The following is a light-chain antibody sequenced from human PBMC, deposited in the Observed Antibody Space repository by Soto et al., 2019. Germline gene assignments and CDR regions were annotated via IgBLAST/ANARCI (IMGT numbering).Light chain of an antibody. Sequence: SALTQPGSVSGSPGQSITISCTGTSTDVGRYNYVSWYQQHPGKAPKLMVYDVSNRPSWVSNRFSGSKSGITASLTISGLQAEDEADYYCTSYTSDSTYVFGTGTKVTVL. CDR1: STDVGRYNY. CDR3: TSYTSDSTYV. CDR2: DVS. J-gene: IGLJ1*01. V-gene: IGLV2-14*01.